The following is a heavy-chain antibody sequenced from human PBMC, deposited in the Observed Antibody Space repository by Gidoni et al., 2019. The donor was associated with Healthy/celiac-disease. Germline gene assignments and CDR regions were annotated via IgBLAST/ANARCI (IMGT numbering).Heavy chain of an antibody. CDR2: ISWNSGSI. J-gene: IGHJ4*02. CDR1: GFTFDDYA. V-gene: IGHV3-9*01. D-gene: IGHD6-13*01. CDR3: AKDITAAAAHFDY. Sequence: EVQLVESGGGLVQPGRSLRLSCAASGFTFDDYAMHGVRQAPGKGLEWVSGISWNSGSIGYADSVKGRFTISRDNAKNSLYLQMNSLRAEDTALYYCAKDITAAAAHFDYWGQGTLVTVSS.